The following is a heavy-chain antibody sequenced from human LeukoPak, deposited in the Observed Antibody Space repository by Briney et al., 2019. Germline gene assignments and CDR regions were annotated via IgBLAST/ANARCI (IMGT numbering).Heavy chain of an antibody. CDR3: ARHEGYCSSTSCYEYYYYMDV. CDR1: GYSFASYW. Sequence: GESLKISCKGSGYSFASYWIGWVRQMPGKGLEWMGIIYPGDSDTRYSPSFQGQVTISADKSISTAYLQWSSLKASDTAMYYCARHEGYCSSTSCYEYYYYMDVWGKGTTVTVSS. J-gene: IGHJ6*03. CDR2: IYPGDSDT. V-gene: IGHV5-51*01. D-gene: IGHD2-2*01.